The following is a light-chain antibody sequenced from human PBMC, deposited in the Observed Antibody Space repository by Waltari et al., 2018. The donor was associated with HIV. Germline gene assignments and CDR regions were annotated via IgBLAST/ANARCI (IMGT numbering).Light chain of an antibody. V-gene: IGKV1-5*03. CDR3: QQYNSYPFT. CDR1: QSISSW. Sequence: DIQMTQSPSTLSASVGDRVTITCRASQSISSWLAWYQQKPGKAPKRLIYKASSLESGVPSRFSGSESGTEFTLTVSSLQPDDFATYYCQQYNSYPFTFGPGTKVDIK. J-gene: IGKJ3*01. CDR2: KAS.